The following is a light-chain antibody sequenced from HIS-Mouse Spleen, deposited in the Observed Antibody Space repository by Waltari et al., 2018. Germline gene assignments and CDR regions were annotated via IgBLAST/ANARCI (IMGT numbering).Light chain of an antibody. CDR2: KAS. Sequence: DIQMTQSPSTLSASVGDRVTITCRASQSISSWLAWYQQKPVKAPKRLIYKASSLESGVPSRFSGSGSGTEFTLTISSLQPDDFATYYCQQYNSYSTFGQGTKVEIK. J-gene: IGKJ1*01. CDR3: QQYNSYST. CDR1: QSISSW. V-gene: IGKV1-5*03.